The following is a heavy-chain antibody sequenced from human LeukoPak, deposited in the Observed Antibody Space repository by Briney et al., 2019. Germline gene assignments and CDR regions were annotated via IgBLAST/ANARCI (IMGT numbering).Heavy chain of an antibody. CDR1: VYSIISDYY. V-gene: IGHV4-38-2*01. J-gene: IGHJ4*02. Sequence: PEGLSVTRVHSVYSIISDYYWGWIPQPPGKGLEGIGIIYHSGSTYYNPSIKSRVTISVDPSKQQFSLRLSCVTAADTAVYCCARTLPAGVATPDYWGQGSLVTVSS. D-gene: IGHD3-3*01. CDR3: ARTLPAGVATPDY. CDR2: IYHSGST.